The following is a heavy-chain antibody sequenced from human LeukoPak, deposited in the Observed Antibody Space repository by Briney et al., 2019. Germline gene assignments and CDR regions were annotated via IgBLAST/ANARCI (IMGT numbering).Heavy chain of an antibody. CDR1: GGSISSYY. D-gene: IGHD6-19*01. Sequence: SEALSLTCTVSGGSISSYYWSWIRQPPGKGLEWIGYIYYSVSTNYNPSLKNRVTISVDTSKNQFSLKLSSVTAADTAVYYCASSKYSSGWPDDAFDIWGQGTMVTVSS. J-gene: IGHJ3*02. CDR2: IYYSVST. V-gene: IGHV4-59*08. CDR3: ASSKYSSGWPDDAFDI.